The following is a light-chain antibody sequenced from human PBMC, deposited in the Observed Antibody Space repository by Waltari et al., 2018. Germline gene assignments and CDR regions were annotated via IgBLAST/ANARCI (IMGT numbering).Light chain of an antibody. Sequence: EIVLTQSPATLSLSPGESATLSCRASQSVGRSLAWYQQKPGQAPRLVLYAASNRATGIPDRFSGSNSGTEFSLTISSLEAEDFAVYYCQQRSIWPWTFGLGTKVEVK. V-gene: IGKV3-11*01. J-gene: IGKJ1*01. CDR1: QSVGRS. CDR2: AAS. CDR3: QQRSIWPWT.